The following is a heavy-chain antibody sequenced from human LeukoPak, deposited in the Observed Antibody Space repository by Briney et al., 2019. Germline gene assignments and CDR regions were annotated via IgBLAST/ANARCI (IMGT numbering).Heavy chain of an antibody. Sequence: PGGSLRLSCAASGFTFSNAWMSWVRQAPGKGLEWVGRIKSKTDGGTTDYAAPVKGRFTISRDDSKNTLYLQMNSLKTEDTAVYYCTTDTYYYDSSGYSLYWGQGTLVTVSS. D-gene: IGHD3-22*01. CDR1: GFTFSNAW. CDR2: IKSKTDGGTT. V-gene: IGHV3-15*01. J-gene: IGHJ4*02. CDR3: TTDTYYYDSSGYSLY.